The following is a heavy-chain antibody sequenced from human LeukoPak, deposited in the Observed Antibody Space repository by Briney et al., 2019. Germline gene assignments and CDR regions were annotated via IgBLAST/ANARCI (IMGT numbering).Heavy chain of an antibody. CDR1: GFTFSSYA. D-gene: IGHD3-10*01. V-gene: IGHV3-23*01. CDR2: ISGSGGST. Sequence: GGSLRLSCAASGFTFSSYAMSWVRQAPGKGLEWVSAISGSGGSTYYADSVKGRFTISRDNSKNTLYLQMNSLRAEDTAVYYCARDKSSLLWFGELSGPLDVWGKGTTVTVSS. J-gene: IGHJ6*04. CDR3: ARDKSSLLWFGELSGPLDV.